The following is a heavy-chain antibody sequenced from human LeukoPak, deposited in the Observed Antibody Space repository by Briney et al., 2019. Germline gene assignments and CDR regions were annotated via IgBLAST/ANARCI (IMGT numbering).Heavy chain of an antibody. V-gene: IGHV4-39*07. CDR1: GGSISSSSYY. D-gene: IGHD6-13*01. CDR2: IYYSGST. J-gene: IGHJ2*01. Sequence: SETLSLTCTVSGGSISSSSYYWGWIRQPPGKGLEWIGSIYYSGSTYYNPSLKSRVTISVDTSKNQFSLKLSSVTAADTAVYYCARDPGSPWCFDLWGRGTLVTVSS. CDR3: ARDPGSPWCFDL.